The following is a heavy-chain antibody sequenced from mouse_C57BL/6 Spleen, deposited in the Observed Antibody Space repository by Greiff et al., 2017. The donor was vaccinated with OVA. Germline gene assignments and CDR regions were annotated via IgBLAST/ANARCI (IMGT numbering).Heavy chain of an antibody. CDR1: GYAFSSFW. Sequence: QVQLQQSGPELVKPGASVKISCKASGYAFSSFWMNWVKQRPGKGLEWIGRIYPGDGDTNYNGKFKGKATLTADKSSSTAYMQLSSLTSENAAVYFCARAIYYYGSSYCDYWGQGTTLTVSS. D-gene: IGHD1-1*01. CDR2: IYPGDGDT. CDR3: ARAIYYYGSSYCDY. V-gene: IGHV1-82*01. J-gene: IGHJ2*01.